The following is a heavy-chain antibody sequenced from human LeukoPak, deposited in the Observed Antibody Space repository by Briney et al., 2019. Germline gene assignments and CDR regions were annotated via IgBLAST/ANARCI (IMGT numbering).Heavy chain of an antibody. CDR2: IIWDGSSA. V-gene: IGHV3-43D*03. J-gene: IGHJ4*02. CDR3: ARGRSFDSRATNGF. CDR1: EFTFDDHA. Sequence: GGSLRLSCAASEFTFDDHAMDWVRQAPGRSLEWISLIIWDGSSAYYADSVKGRFTISRDNAKNSLYLQMNSLRAEDTAVYYCARGRSFDSRATNGFWGQGTLVTVSS. D-gene: IGHD3-22*01.